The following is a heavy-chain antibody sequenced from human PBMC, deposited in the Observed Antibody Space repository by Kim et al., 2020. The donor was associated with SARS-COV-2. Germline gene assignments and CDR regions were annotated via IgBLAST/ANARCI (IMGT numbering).Heavy chain of an antibody. J-gene: IGHJ3*02. CDR3: SLFDAFDI. CDR2: IYYSGST. D-gene: IGHD2-21*01. V-gene: IGHV4-39*01. CDR1: GGSIRSSSYY. Sequence: SETLSLTCTVSGGSIRSSSYYWGWIRQPPGKGLEWIGSIYYSGSTYYNPSLKSRVTISVDTSKNQFSLKLSSVTAADTAVYYCSLFDAFDIWGQGTMVTVSS.